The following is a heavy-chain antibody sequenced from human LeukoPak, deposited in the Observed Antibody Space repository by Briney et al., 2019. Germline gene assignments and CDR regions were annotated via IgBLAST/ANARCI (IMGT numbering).Heavy chain of an antibody. D-gene: IGHD6-13*01. J-gene: IGHJ5*01. CDR3: ARGRYSSSRYGS. CDR1: GGSISGYY. V-gene: IGHV4-59*01. CDR2: IYYSGST. Sequence: SETLSLTCTVSGGSISGYYWSWIRQPPGKGLEWIGYIYYSGSTNYNPSLKSRVTISVDTSKNQFSLKLSSVTAADTAVYYCARGRYSSSRYGSWGQGTLVTVSS.